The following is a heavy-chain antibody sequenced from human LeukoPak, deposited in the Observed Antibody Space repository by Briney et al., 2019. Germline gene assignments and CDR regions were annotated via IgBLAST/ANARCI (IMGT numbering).Heavy chain of an antibody. J-gene: IGHJ4*02. CDR2: IYSGGST. Sequence: GGSLRLSCAASGFTVSSNYMSWVRQAPGKGLEWVSVIYSGGSTYYADSVKGRFTISRDNAKNSLYLQMNSLRAEDTAVYYCARDRGNYGSGSYYDYWGQGTLVTVSS. V-gene: IGHV3-53*01. D-gene: IGHD3-10*01. CDR1: GFTVSSNY. CDR3: ARDRGNYGSGSYYDY.